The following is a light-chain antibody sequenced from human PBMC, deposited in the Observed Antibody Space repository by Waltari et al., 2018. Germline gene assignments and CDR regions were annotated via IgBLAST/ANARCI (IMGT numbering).Light chain of an antibody. V-gene: IGLV3-19*01. J-gene: IGLJ2*01. Sequence: SSELTQDPAVSVALGQTVRIQCQGDSLRIYYGSWSRQKPGQAPVLVIYGKNNRPSGIPDRFSASSSGDTASLTITETQAEDEAVYYCTSRDISGDVIFGGGTKLTVL. CDR2: GKN. CDR3: TSRDISGDVI. CDR1: SLRIYY.